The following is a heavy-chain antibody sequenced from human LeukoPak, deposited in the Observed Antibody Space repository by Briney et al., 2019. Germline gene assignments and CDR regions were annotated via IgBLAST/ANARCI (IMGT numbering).Heavy chain of an antibody. D-gene: IGHD5-24*01. CDR1: GYPFTTSW. V-gene: IGHV5-51*01. CDR2: ICAGNSDA. J-gene: IGHJ4*02. CDR3: AIINHPDGRVY. Sequence: PGESLKISCQGFGYPFTTSWIGWVRQLPGKGLEWTAIICAGNSDAKYSPSFQGQVSISTDRSISTAYLHWSSLKASDTAIYYCAIINHPDGRVYWGQGTLVTVSS.